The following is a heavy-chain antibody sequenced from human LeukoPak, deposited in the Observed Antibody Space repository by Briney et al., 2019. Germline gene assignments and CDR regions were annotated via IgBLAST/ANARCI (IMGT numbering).Heavy chain of an antibody. V-gene: IGHV1-8*01. CDR1: GYTFTSYD. CDR2: MNPNSGNT. J-gene: IGHJ5*02. D-gene: IGHD6-6*01. CDR3: ARVRIAANNWFDP. Sequence: GASVKVSCKASGYTFTSYDIDWVRQATGQGLEWMGWMNPNSGNTGYAQKFQGRVTMTRDTSISTAYMELSRLRSDDTAVYYCARVRIAANNWFDPWGQGTLVTVSS.